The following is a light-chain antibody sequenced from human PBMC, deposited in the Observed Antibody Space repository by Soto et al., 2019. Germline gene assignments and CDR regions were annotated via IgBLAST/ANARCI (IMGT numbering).Light chain of an antibody. CDR3: QQYENWPRT. CDR1: QSITSN. V-gene: IGKV3-15*01. Sequence: EIVMTQSPATLSVSPGERATLSCRASQSITSNLAWYQQKPGQAPRLLIYGASTRATGLPARFSGSGSGTEFTLTLSSLQSEDFAVYYCQQYENWPRTFGQGTKVEIK. CDR2: GAS. J-gene: IGKJ1*01.